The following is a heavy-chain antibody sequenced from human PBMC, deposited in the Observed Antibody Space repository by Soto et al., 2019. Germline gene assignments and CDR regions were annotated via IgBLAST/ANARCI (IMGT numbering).Heavy chain of an antibody. J-gene: IGHJ4*02. V-gene: IGHV5-51*01. CDR1: GYSFTNYW. CDR3: ARVGLLNGDYFDY. Sequence: GESLKISCKGSGYSFTNYWIGWVRQMPGKGLEWMGIIHPTNSDTTYSPSFQGQVTISADKSISTAHLQWSSLKASDTAIYYCARVGLLNGDYFDYWGQGTLVTVSS. CDR2: IHPTNSDT. D-gene: IGHD7-27*01.